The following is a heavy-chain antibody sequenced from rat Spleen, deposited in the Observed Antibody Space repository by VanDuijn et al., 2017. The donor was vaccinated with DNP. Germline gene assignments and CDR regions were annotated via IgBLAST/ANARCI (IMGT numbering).Heavy chain of an antibody. V-gene: IGHV5-22*01. CDR2: ISYEGSST. Sequence: EVQLVESGGGLVQPGRSLKLSCAASGFTFSDYYMAWVRQAPKKGLEWVASISYEGSSTYYGDSVKGRFTISRDNAKSTLYLQMNSLRSEDTATYYCARRCHREEDAMDAWGQGTSVTVSS. CDR3: ARRCHREEDAMDA. J-gene: IGHJ4*01. CDR1: GFTFSDYY. D-gene: IGHD3-1*01.